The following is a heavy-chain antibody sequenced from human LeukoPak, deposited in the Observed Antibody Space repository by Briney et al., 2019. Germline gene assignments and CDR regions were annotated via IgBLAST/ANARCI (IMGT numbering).Heavy chain of an antibody. CDR2: IYYSGST. CDR3: ARVGGTIYYYYGMDV. V-gene: IGHV4-59*01. CDR1: GGSISSYY. Sequence: SETLSLTCSVSGGSISSYYWSWIRQPPGRGLEWIGYIYYSGSTNYNPSLKSRVTISVDTSKNQFSLKLSSVTAADTAVFYCARVGGTIYYYYGMDVWGQGTTVTVSS. D-gene: IGHD4-23*01. J-gene: IGHJ6*02.